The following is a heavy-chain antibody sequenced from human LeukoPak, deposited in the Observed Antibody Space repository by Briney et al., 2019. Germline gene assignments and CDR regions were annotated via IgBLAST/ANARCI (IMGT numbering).Heavy chain of an antibody. CDR3: ASLSILDPYGDLDY. D-gene: IGHD4-17*01. Sequence: GGSLRLSCAASGFTVSSNYMSWVRQAPGKGLEWVSVIYSGGSTYYADSVKGRFTISRDNSKNTLYLQMNSLRAEDTAVYYCASLSILDPYGDLDYWGQGTLVTVSS. V-gene: IGHV3-53*01. J-gene: IGHJ4*02. CDR2: IYSGGST. CDR1: GFTVSSNY.